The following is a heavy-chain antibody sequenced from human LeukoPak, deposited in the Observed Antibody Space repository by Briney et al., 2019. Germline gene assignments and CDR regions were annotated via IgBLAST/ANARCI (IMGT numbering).Heavy chain of an antibody. CDR1: GYSFTTYW. J-gene: IGHJ5*02. Sequence: GESLKISCKGSGYSFTTYWTGWVRQMPGKGLEWMGIIYPGDSETKYSPSFQGQVTISADRSISTAYLQWNSLKASDTAMYYCARTKLTYDSSGYSPWGQGTLVTVSS. V-gene: IGHV5-51*01. D-gene: IGHD3-22*01. CDR3: ARTKLTYDSSGYSP. CDR2: IYPGDSET.